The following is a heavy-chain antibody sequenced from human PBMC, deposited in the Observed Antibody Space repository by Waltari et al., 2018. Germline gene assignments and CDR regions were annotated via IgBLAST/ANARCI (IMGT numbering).Heavy chain of an antibody. CDR2: FNPDSGDT. CDR1: GYPFTAFN. V-gene: IGHV1-2*02. J-gene: IGHJ3*01. Sequence: QVQLLQSGADVKNPGTSVKVSCKAFGYPFTAFNIHWVRQAPGQGLQWMGWFNPDSGDTKDVQKFEGRVTMTTDTSSNTVYMELNSLRSDDTAVYYCARPGDFAAFEFWGQGTTVIVSS. CDR3: ARPGDFAAFEF. D-gene: IGHD3-10*01.